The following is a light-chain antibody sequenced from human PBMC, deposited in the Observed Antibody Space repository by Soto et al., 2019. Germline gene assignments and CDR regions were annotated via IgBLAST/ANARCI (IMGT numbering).Light chain of an antibody. CDR2: AAS. CDR1: QDISSW. Sequence: DIQMTQSPSSVSASVGDRVTITCRASQDISSWLAWYQQKPGKAPKLLIYAASSLQSGVPSRFSGSGSGTDFTLTISSLQSEDFATYYCQQANSIPLTFGGGTKV. J-gene: IGKJ4*01. CDR3: QQANSIPLT. V-gene: IGKV1D-12*01.